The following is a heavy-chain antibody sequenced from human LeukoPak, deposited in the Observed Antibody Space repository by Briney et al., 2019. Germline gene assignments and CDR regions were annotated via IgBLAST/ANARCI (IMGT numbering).Heavy chain of an antibody. D-gene: IGHD6-13*01. CDR3: ARGQLAAAWAGAF. J-gene: IGHJ4*02. Sequence: ASGKVSCKASGYTFTGYYMHWVRQAPGQGLEWMGWINPNSGGTNYAQKFQGRVTMTRDTSISTAYMELSRLRSDDTAGDYCARGQLAAAWAGAFWGQGTLVTVSS. CDR2: INPNSGGT. V-gene: IGHV1-2*02. CDR1: GYTFTGYY.